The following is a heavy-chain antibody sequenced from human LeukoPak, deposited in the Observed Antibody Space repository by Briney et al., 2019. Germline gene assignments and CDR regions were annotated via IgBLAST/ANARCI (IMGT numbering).Heavy chain of an antibody. V-gene: IGHV1-2*02. Sequence: GASAKVSCKASGYTFIDYYMNWVRQAPGQGLEWMGWINTNTGETNYAQKFQGRVTMTRDTSISTVYMELTSLTSDDTAVYYCARWGGVQFDPWGQGTLVTVSS. D-gene: IGHD2-8*01. CDR2: INTNTGET. J-gene: IGHJ5*02. CDR1: GYTFIDYY. CDR3: ARWGGVQFDP.